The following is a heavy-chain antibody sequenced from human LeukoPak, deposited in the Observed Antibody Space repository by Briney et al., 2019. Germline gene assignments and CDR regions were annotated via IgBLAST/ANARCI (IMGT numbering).Heavy chain of an antibody. CDR3: AKDGYSSGWYADY. V-gene: IGHV3-9*01. D-gene: IGHD6-19*01. J-gene: IGHJ4*02. Sequence: GGSLRLSCAASGFTFDDYAMPWVRQAPGKGLEWVSGISWNSGSIGYADSVKGRFTISRDNAKNSLCLQMNSLRAEDTALYYCAKDGYSSGWYADYWGQGTLVTVSS. CDR1: GFTFDDYA. CDR2: ISWNSGSI.